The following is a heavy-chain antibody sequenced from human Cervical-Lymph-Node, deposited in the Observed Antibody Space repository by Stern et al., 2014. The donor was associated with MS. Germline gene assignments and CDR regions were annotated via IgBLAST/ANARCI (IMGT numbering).Heavy chain of an antibody. CDR3: ATGEMATKSYYYYGMDV. CDR1: GGTFSSYA. Sequence: QLVQSGAEVKKPGSSVKVSCKAYGGTFSSYAISWVRQEPGQGLEWMGGIIPIFGTENYAQKFQGKVPITADESTSTAYMELSSLRSEDTAVYYCATGEMATKSYYYYGMDVWGQGTTVTVSS. CDR2: IIPIFGTE. V-gene: IGHV1-69*01. J-gene: IGHJ6*02. D-gene: IGHD5-24*01.